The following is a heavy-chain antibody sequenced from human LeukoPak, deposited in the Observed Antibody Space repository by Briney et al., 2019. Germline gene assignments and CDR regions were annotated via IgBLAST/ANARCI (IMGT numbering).Heavy chain of an antibody. CDR2: IKQDGSEK. D-gene: IGHD2-2*02. CDR1: GFTFSSYW. Sequence: GGSLRLSCAASGFTFSSYWMSWVRQAPGKGLEWVANIKQDGSEKHYVDSVKGRFTISRDNAKNSLYLQMNSLRAEDTAVYYCARDNPYCSSTSCYTYYYGMDVWGQGTTVTVSS. CDR3: ARDNPYCSSTSCYTYYYGMDV. V-gene: IGHV3-7*01. J-gene: IGHJ6*02.